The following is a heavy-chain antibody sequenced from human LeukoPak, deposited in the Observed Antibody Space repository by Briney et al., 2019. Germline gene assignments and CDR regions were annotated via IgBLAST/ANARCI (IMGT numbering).Heavy chain of an antibody. D-gene: IGHD2-15*01. V-gene: IGHV4-31*03. Sequence: PSQTLSLTCTVSGGSISSGGYYWSWIRQHPGKGLEWIGYIYYSGSTYYNPSLKSRVTISVDTSKNQFSLKLSSVTAADTAVYYCARVVEFGCSGGSCYSYYYFDYWGQGTLVTVSS. CDR3: ARVVEFGCSGGSCYSYYYFDY. CDR2: IYYSGST. J-gene: IGHJ4*02. CDR1: GGSISSGGYY.